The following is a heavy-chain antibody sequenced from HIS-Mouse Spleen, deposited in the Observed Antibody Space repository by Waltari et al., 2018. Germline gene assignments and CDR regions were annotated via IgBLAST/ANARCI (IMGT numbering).Heavy chain of an antibody. CDR2: ISYDGSNK. CDR1: GFTFRSYA. Sequence: QVQLVESGGGVVQPGRSLRLSCAASGFTFRSYAMHWVRQAPGQGRGWVAVISYDGSNKYYADSVKGRFTISRDNSKNTLYLQMNSLRAEDTAVYYCVALAPDSQSSGSYGSYYGMDVWGQGTTVTVSS. CDR3: VALAPDSQSSGSYGSYYGMDV. J-gene: IGHJ6*02. D-gene: IGHD1-26*01. V-gene: IGHV3-30*04.